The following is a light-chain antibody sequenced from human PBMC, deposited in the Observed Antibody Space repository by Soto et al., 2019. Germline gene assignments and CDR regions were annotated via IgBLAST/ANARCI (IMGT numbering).Light chain of an antibody. CDR3: MQALQSPLT. V-gene: IGKV2-28*01. CDR2: LGS. J-gene: IGKJ4*01. CDR1: QSLLHSNGYNY. Sequence: DIVMTQSPLSLPVTPGEPASISCRSSQSLLHSNGYNYLDWYLQKPGQSPQLLIYLGSNRASGVPERLSGSGSGTEFTLKISRVEAEDVGVYYCMQALQSPLTFGGGTKVEIK.